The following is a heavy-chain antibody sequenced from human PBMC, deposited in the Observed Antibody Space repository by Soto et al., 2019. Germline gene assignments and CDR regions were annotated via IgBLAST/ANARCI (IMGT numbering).Heavy chain of an antibody. D-gene: IGHD3-22*01. J-gene: IGHJ3*02. CDR1: GFTVSSYS. V-gene: IGHV3-21*01. CDR3: ARDQFRYYYSSGYSPGGAFDI. Sequence: EVQLVESGGGLVKPGGSLRLSCAASGFTVSSYSMNWVRQAPGQGLEWVSSISSSSSYIYYADSVKGRFTISRDNAKNSLYLQMNSLGAEDTAVYYCARDQFRYYYSSGYSPGGAFDIWGQGTMVTVSS. CDR2: ISSSSSYI.